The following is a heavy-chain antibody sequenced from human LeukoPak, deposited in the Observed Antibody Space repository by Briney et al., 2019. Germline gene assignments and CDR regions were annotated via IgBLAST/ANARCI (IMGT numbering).Heavy chain of an antibody. CDR1: GFTFDDYT. D-gene: IGHD3-22*01. Sequence: PGGSLRLSCAASGFTFDDYTMHWVRQAPGKGLEWVSLISWDGGSTYYADSVKGRFTISRDNSKNSLYLQMNSLRTEDTALYYCAREWGDYDSSGWGLPDYWGQGTLVTVSS. CDR2: ISWDGGST. J-gene: IGHJ4*02. CDR3: AREWGDYDSSGWGLPDY. V-gene: IGHV3-43*01.